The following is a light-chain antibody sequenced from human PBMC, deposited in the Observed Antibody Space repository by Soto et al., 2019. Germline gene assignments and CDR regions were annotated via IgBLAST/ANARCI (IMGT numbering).Light chain of an antibody. Sequence: EIVLTQSPDTLSLSPGDRATLSCRASQSVSNNYLAWYQQKPGQAPRLLIYGASSRATGIPDRFSGSGSGTDFTLTISGLEPEDFAVYYCQQRSNWPTFGQGTKVDIK. CDR3: QQRSNWPT. CDR1: QSVSNNY. V-gene: IGKV3D-20*02. J-gene: IGKJ1*01. CDR2: GAS.